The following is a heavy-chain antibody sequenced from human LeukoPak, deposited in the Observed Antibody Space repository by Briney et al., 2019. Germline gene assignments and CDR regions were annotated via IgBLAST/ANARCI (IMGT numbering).Heavy chain of an antibody. D-gene: IGHD5-12*01. CDR2: ISAYNGNT. CDR1: GYTFTSYG. V-gene: IGHV1-18*01. Sequence: ASVKVSCKASGYTFTSYGISWVRQAPGQGLEWMGWISAYNGNTNYAQKLQGRVTMTTDTSTSTAYMELRSLRSDDTAVYYCARDHLVEVATIRHDYAYWGQGTLVTVSS. J-gene: IGHJ4*02. CDR3: ARDHLVEVATIRHDYAY.